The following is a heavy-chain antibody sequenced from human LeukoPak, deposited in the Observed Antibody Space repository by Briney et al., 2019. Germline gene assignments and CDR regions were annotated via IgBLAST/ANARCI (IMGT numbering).Heavy chain of an antibody. CDR3: ARTIPGYCSGGSCYDGSDAFDI. CDR2: ISSSSSYI. Sequence: PGGSLRLSCAASGFTFSSYSMNWVRQAPGKGLEWVSSISSSSSYIYYADSVKGRFTISRDNAKNSLYPQMNSLRAEDTAVYYCARTIPGYCSGGSCYDGSDAFDIWGQGTMVTVSS. V-gene: IGHV3-21*01. CDR1: GFTFSSYS. D-gene: IGHD2-15*01. J-gene: IGHJ3*02.